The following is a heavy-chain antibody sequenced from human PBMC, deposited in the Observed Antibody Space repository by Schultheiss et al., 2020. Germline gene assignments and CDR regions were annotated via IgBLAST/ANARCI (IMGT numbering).Heavy chain of an antibody. J-gene: IGHJ4*02. CDR3: ARVDYYDSSGYYQDY. CDR2: IYYSGST. Sequence: SQTLSLTCTVSGGSISSGDYYWSWIRQPPGKGLEWIGYIYYSGSTNYNPSLKSRVTISVDTSKNQFSLKLSSVTAADTAVYYCARVDYYDSSGYYQDYWGQGTLVTVSS. V-gene: IGHV4-30-4*08. CDR1: GGSISSGDYY. D-gene: IGHD3-22*01.